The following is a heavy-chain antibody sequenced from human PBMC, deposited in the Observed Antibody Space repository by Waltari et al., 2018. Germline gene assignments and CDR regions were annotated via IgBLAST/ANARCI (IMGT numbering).Heavy chain of an antibody. CDR2: INSDGSST. Sequence: EVQLVESGGGLVQPGGSLRLSCAASGFTFSSYWMHWVRQAPGKGLVWVSRINSDGSSTSYADSVKGRFTISRDNAKNTLYLQMNSLRAEDTAVYYCARVDSGSYYYYYYYMDVWGKGTTVTVSS. J-gene: IGHJ6*03. V-gene: IGHV3-74*01. CDR1: GFTFSSYW. CDR3: ARVDSGSYYYYYYYMDV. D-gene: IGHD1-26*01.